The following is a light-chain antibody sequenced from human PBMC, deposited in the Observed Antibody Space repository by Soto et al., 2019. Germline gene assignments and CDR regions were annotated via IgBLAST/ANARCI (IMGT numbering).Light chain of an antibody. CDR2: EVS. CDR3: SSYTITNTWV. J-gene: IGLJ3*02. V-gene: IGLV2-14*01. Sequence: QSALTQPASVSGSPGQSITISCTGTSSDVGGYEYVSWYQQHPGKAPKLIIYEVSNRPSGVSDRFSGSKSGNTASLTISGLQAEDEADYYCSSYTITNTWVFGGGTKLTVL. CDR1: SSDVGGYEY.